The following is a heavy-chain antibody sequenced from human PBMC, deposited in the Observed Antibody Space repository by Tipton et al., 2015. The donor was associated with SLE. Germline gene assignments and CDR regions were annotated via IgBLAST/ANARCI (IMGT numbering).Heavy chain of an antibody. CDR1: GGSISSYY. V-gene: IGHV4-59*12. J-gene: IGHJ4*02. D-gene: IGHD1-20*01. CDR2: IYYSGST. Sequence: TLSLTCTVSGGSISSYYWSWIRQPPGKGLEWIGYIYYSGSTNYNPSLKSRVTISVDTSKNQFSLKLSSVTAADTAVYYCAGGNWHKGFDYWGQGTLVTVSS. CDR3: AGGNWHKGFDY.